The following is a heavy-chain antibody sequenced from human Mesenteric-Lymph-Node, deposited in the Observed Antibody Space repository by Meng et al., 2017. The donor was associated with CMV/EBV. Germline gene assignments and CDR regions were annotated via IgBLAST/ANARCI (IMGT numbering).Heavy chain of an antibody. CDR2: TYYRSKWYY. D-gene: IGHD6-19*01. J-gene: IGHJ4*02. Sequence: CAIAGDSVSTNSAAWNWIRQSPSRGLEWLGRTYYRSKWYYDYAVSVKSRITINPDPSKNQFSLQLNSVTPEDTAVYYCARASSGWYGHWGQGTLVTVSS. V-gene: IGHV6-1*01. CDR3: ARASSGWYGH. CDR1: GDSVSTNSAA.